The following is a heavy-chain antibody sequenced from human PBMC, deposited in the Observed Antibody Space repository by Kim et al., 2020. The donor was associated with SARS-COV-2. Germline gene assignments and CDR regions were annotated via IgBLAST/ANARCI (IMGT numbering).Heavy chain of an antibody. J-gene: IGHJ4*02. V-gene: IGHV3-7*01. CDR2: IKQDGSVI. Sequence: GGSLRLSCGASGFTFSSYWMSWVRQAPGKGLEWVANIKQDGSVIHYVDSVRGRFTVSRENAKNSLYLQMSSLRAEASAVYYCARAVLYSSTWHCDYWGQG. CDR1: GFTFSSYW. D-gene: IGHD6-13*01. CDR3: ARAVLYSSTWHCDY.